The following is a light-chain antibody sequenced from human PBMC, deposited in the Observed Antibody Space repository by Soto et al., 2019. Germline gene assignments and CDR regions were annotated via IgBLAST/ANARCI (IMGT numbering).Light chain of an antibody. J-gene: IGKJ3*01. CDR2: GAS. CDR3: QQYGSSSTFI. CDR1: HSVSNNY. Sequence: EIVLTQSPGTLSLSPGDGATLSCTASHSVSNNYLAWYQQKPGQDPRLLIYGASSRATDRPGRFSGSGSEADFPHAVSRLETEDYGVFYCQQYGSSSTFIFGYGTKVHI. V-gene: IGKV3-20*01.